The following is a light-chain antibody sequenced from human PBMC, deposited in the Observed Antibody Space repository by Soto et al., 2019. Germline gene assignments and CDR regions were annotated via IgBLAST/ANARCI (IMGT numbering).Light chain of an antibody. CDR1: RSDIGAYNF. CDR3: CSYAGSYTHV. J-gene: IGLJ1*01. V-gene: IGLV2-11*01. Sequence: QSVLTQPRSVSGSPGQSVTISCTGTRSDIGAYNFVSWYQQHPDKAPKLMIYDVIKRPSGVPDRFSGSKSGNTASLTIYGLQAEDEADYYCCSYAGSYTHVFGTGTKVTVL. CDR2: DVI.